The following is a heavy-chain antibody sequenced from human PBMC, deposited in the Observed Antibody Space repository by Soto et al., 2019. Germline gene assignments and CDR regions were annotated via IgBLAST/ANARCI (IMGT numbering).Heavy chain of an antibody. V-gene: IGHV4-39*01. CDR3: ARHTEGIAAAGYYYGMEV. CDR2: IYYSGST. D-gene: IGHD6-13*01. CDR1: GGSISSSSYY. J-gene: IGHJ6*02. Sequence: QLQLQESGPGLVKPSETLSLTCTVSGGSISSSSYYWGWIRQPPGKGLEWIGSIYYSGSTYYNPYLKRRVTISGDTSKNQFSLKLSSVTAADTAVYYCARHTEGIAAAGYYYGMEVWGQGTTVTVSS.